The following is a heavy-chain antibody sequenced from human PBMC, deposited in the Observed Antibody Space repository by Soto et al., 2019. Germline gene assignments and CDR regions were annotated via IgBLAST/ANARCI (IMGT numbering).Heavy chain of an antibody. Sequence: SETLSLTCSVSGGSVTLTSYYWGWIRQPPGKGLEWIGNVYYSGSTNYNPSLKSRVTISVDTSKNQFSLSLKSVTAADTAVYYCASDYSGYSADPEYYGVEVWGQGTTDTFSS. CDR2: VYYSGST. D-gene: IGHD3-22*01. CDR3: ASDYSGYSADPEYYGVEV. CDR1: GGSVTLTSYY. V-gene: IGHV4-39*01. J-gene: IGHJ6*02.